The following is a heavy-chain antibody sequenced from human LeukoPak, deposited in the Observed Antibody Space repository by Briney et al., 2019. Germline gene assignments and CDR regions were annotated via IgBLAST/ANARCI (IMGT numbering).Heavy chain of an antibody. V-gene: IGHV3-23*01. J-gene: IGHJ6*03. D-gene: IGHD6-6*01. CDR1: GFTFSNYA. CDR2: ISGSGGTT. Sequence: GGSLRLSCAASGFTFSNYAMSWVRQAPGKGLEWVSAISGSGGTTYYADSVKGRFAISRDNSKNTLYLQMNSLRAEDTAVYYCAKDFSSSIQYYYMDVWGKGTTVTVSS. CDR3: AKDFSSSIQYYYMDV.